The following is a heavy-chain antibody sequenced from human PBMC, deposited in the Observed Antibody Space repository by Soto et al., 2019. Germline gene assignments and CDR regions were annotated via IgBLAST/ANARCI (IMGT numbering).Heavy chain of an antibody. CDR1: GFTFSSYG. CDR2: IWYDGSNK. Sequence: QVQLVESGGGVVQPGRSLRLSCAASGFTFSSYGMHWVRQAPGKGLEWVAVIWYDGSNKYYADSVKGRFTISRDNSKXXXXXXXNSLRAEDTAVYYCASLLGSGDYWGQGTLVTVSS. CDR3: ASLLGSGDY. J-gene: IGHJ4*02. D-gene: IGHD3-10*01. V-gene: IGHV3-33*01.